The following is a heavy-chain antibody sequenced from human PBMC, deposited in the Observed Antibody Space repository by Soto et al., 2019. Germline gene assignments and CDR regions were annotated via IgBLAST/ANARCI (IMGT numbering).Heavy chain of an antibody. CDR1: GGSISSSNW. CDR3: ARSPGYSGYAPFDH. CDR2: IYHSGST. D-gene: IGHD5-12*01. Sequence: QVQLQESGPGLVKPSGTLSLTCAVSGGSISSSNWWSWVRQPPGKGLEWIGEIYHSGSTNYNPSLLSRVTIAVDKSQNQFPLKLSSVTAADTAVYYCARSPGYSGYAPFDHWGQGTLVTVSS. J-gene: IGHJ4*02. V-gene: IGHV4-4*02.